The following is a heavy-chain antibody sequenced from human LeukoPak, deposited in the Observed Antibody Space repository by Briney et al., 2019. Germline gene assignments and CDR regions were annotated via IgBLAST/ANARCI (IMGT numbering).Heavy chain of an antibody. D-gene: IGHD6-19*01. Sequence: GASVKVSCKASGYTFSSYGISWVRQAPGQGLEWMGWISTHNGNTNYAQKLQGRVTMTTDTSTSTAYMELRSLRSDDTAVYYCAHSSGWYYFDYWGQGTLVTVSS. CDR2: ISTHNGNT. V-gene: IGHV1-18*01. J-gene: IGHJ4*02. CDR3: AHSSGWYYFDY. CDR1: GYTFSSYG.